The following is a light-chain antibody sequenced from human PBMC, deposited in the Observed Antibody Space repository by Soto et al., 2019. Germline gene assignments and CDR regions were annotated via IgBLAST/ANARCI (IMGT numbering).Light chain of an antibody. CDR2: AAS. CDR1: QSISSY. CDR3: QQSYSNTFT. Sequence: DIQMTQSPSSLSASVGDRVTITCRASQSISSYLNWYQQIPGKAPKLLIYAASSLQSGVPSRFSGSGSGTDFTLTISFLQPEDFGTYYCQQSYSNTFTFGPGTKVDIK. J-gene: IGKJ3*01. V-gene: IGKV1-39*01.